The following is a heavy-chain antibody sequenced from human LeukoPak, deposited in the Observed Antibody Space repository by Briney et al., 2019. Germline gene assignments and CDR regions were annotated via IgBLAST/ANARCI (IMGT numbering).Heavy chain of an antibody. D-gene: IGHD4-17*01. J-gene: IGHJ4*02. CDR2: LYSGGST. CDR1: GFIVSNNY. Sequence: GGSLRLSCAASGFIVSNNYMNWVRQAPGKGLEWVSALYSGGSTYYADSVKGRFTISRDNSKNTVDLQMDSLRAEDTAVYYCAKEGHGDYGFDYWGQGTLVTVSS. CDR3: AKEGHGDYGFDY. V-gene: IGHV3-53*01.